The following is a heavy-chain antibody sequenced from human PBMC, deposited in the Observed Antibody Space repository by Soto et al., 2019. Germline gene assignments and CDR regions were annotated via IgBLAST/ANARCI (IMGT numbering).Heavy chain of an antibody. D-gene: IGHD3-22*01. CDR2: IYSGGTT. CDR1: GFTVSSNY. CDR3: ARNGDSSDYRGCCDP. V-gene: IGHV3-66*01. J-gene: IGHJ5*02. Sequence: EVQLVESGGGLVQPGGSLRLSCAASGFTVSSNYMSWVRQAPGKGLGWVSVIYSGGTTYYADSVEGRFTISRDNSKNTLYLPMSSLRAEDTAVYYCARNGDSSDYRGCCDPWGQGTLGTVCS.